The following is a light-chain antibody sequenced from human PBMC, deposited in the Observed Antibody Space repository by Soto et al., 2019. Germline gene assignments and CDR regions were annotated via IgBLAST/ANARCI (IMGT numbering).Light chain of an antibody. J-gene: IGLJ2*01. CDR1: SSDVGGYNY. Sequence: QSVLTQPPSASGSPGQSVTISCTGTSSDVGGYNYVSWYQQHPGKAPKLMIYEVSKRPSGVPGRFSGSKSGNTASLTVSGLQAEDEADYYCSSYAGSTSVVFGGGTKLTVL. CDR2: EVS. V-gene: IGLV2-8*01. CDR3: SSYAGSTSVV.